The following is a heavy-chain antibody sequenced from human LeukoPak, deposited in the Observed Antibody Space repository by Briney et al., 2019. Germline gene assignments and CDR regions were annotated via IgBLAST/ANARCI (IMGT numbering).Heavy chain of an antibody. J-gene: IGHJ3*02. CDR3: ASHQYYDLPGGAFDI. D-gene: IGHD3-3*01. CDR2: IYTSGST. CDR1: GGSISSGSYY. V-gene: IGHV4-61*02. Sequence: SETLSLTCTVSGGSISSGSYYWSWIRQPAGKGLEWIGRIYTSGSTNYNPSLKSRVTISVDTSKNQFSLNLRSVTAADTAVYYCASHQYYDLPGGAFDIWGLGTMVTVSS.